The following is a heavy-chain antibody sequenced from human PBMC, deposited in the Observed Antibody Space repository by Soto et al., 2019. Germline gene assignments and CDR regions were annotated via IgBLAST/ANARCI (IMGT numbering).Heavy chain of an antibody. V-gene: IGHV4-34*09. Sequence: SETLSLTCAVYVGSFSGYYWSWIRQPPGKGLEWIGEINHSGSTNYDPSLKSRVSISLAPSEDQFSLKLSSVTAADTAIYYCARGVGGYYSLDYWGQGTLVTVSS. J-gene: IGHJ4*02. CDR1: VGSFSGYY. CDR3: ARGVGGYYSLDY. CDR2: INHSGST. D-gene: IGHD3-10*01.